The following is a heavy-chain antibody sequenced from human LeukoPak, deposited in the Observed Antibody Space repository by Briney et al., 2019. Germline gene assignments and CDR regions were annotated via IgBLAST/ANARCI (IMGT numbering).Heavy chain of an antibody. CDR1: GGSVSSGSYY. J-gene: IGHJ3*01. D-gene: IGHD1-26*01. CDR3: GRGWGKGVGVLEVDAFNF. V-gene: IGHV4-61*01. Sequence: PSETLSLTCTVSGGSVSSGSYYWSWIRQPPGKGLEWIGFIYYSGSSNYNPSLKSRVTMSVDTSKNQFSLKLPSVTAAARAVYSWGRGWGKGVGVLEVDAFNFWGQGTMVTVSS. CDR2: IYYSGSS.